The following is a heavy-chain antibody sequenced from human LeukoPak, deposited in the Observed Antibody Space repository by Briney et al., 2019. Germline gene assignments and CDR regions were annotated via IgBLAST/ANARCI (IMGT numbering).Heavy chain of an antibody. V-gene: IGHV4-30-4*01. Sequence: SETLSLTCTVSGGSISSGNYYWSWLRQPPGKGLEWIGYIYYSGSTYYSPSLKSRVTISVDMSKNQFSLKLSSVTAADTAVYFCARGLELIYFDYWGQGTLVTVSS. CDR2: IYYSGST. CDR1: GGSISSGNYY. J-gene: IGHJ4*02. CDR3: ARGLELIYFDY. D-gene: IGHD1-1*01.